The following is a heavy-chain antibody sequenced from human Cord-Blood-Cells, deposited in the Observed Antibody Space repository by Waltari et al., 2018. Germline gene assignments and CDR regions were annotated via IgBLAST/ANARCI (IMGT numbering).Heavy chain of an antibody. J-gene: IGHJ6*02. Sequence: QVQLVESGGGVVQPGGSLRLSCAASGFTFSSYGMHWVRQAPGKGLEWVAFIRYDGSNKYYADSVKGRVTISRDNSKNTLYLQMNSLRAEDTAVYYCAKGTDFWSGYYYYYYGMDVWGQGTTVTVSS. CDR1: GFTFSSYG. CDR2: IRYDGSNK. V-gene: IGHV3-30*02. CDR3: AKGTDFWSGYYYYYYGMDV. D-gene: IGHD3-3*01.